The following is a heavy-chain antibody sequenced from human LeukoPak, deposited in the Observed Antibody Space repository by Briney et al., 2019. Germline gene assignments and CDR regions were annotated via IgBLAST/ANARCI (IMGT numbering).Heavy chain of an antibody. CDR1: GGSFSGYY. Sequence: KPSETLSLTCAVYGGSFSGYYWSWIRQPPGKGLEWIEEINHSGSTNYNPSLKSRVTISVDTSKNQFSLKLSSVTAADTAVYYCASLIYYDSSGYQDYWGQGTLVTVSS. CDR2: INHSGST. V-gene: IGHV4-34*01. CDR3: ASLIYYDSSGYQDY. D-gene: IGHD3-22*01. J-gene: IGHJ4*02.